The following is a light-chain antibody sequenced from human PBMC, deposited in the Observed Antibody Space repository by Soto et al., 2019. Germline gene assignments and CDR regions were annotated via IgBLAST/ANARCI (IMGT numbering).Light chain of an antibody. CDR1: QSINSY. CDR2: AAS. CDR3: QQSYSTPYT. Sequence: DIQMTQSPSSLSASVGDRVTITCRASQSINSYLNWYQQKPGKAPKLLIYAASSLQSGVPSRFRGMGSGTDFSLTISSLQPEDFSTNFCQQSYSTPYTFGQGTILEIK. J-gene: IGKJ2*01. V-gene: IGKV1-39*01.